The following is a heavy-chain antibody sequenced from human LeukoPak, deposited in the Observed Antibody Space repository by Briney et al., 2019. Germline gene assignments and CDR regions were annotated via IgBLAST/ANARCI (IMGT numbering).Heavy chain of an antibody. CDR3: AKLKSYYGLGTYYGFDY. V-gene: IGHV3-30*02. CDR1: GFTFSSFG. Sequence: PGGSLRLSCAASGFTFSSFGMHWVRQAPGKGLEWVTFIQHDGSNKYYADSVKGRFTISRDNSKKMLYLQMNSLRAEDTAVYYCAKLKSYYGLGTYYGFDYWGQGTLVTVSP. J-gene: IGHJ4*02. CDR2: IQHDGSNK. D-gene: IGHD3-10*01.